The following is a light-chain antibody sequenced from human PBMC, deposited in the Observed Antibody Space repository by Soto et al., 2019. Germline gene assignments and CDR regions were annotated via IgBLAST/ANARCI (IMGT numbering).Light chain of an antibody. CDR1: QTIGRTY. Sequence: EIVLTQSPGSLSLSPGETATLSCRASQTIGRTYLAWYQQKPGQAPRLLIFGTSSRATGIPDRFSGSGSGTDFTLSISRLEPEDFAVYYCQQYASSPLLTFXGGTKADIK. CDR3: QQYASSPLLT. CDR2: GTS. J-gene: IGKJ4*01. V-gene: IGKV3-20*01.